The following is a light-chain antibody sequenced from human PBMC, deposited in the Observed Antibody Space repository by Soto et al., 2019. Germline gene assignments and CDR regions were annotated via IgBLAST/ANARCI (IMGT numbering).Light chain of an antibody. J-gene: IGKJ1*01. CDR3: QQYSSHST. Sequence: DIQMTQSPASLSASVVDRSTITFRASQSISSYLNWYQQKPGKAPKLLIYLASSLENGVPSRFSGSGSGTEFSLTISSLQPDDFATYYCQQYSSHSTFGQGTKVDIK. CDR1: QSISSY. CDR2: LAS. V-gene: IGKV1-5*03.